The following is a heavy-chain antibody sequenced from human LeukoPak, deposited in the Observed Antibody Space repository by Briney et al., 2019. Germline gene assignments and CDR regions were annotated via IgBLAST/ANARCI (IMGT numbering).Heavy chain of an antibody. J-gene: IGHJ1*01. CDR3: AKDMGGGDLEPILVH. CDR1: GFTFDDYA. CDR2: ISWDGGST. Sequence: GGSLRLSCAASGFTFDDYAMHWVLQAPGKGLEWVSLISWDGGSTYYADSVKGRFTISRDNSKNSLYLQMNSLRAEDTALYYCAKDMGGGDLEPILVHWGQGTLVTVSS. V-gene: IGHV3-43D*04. D-gene: IGHD2-21*02.